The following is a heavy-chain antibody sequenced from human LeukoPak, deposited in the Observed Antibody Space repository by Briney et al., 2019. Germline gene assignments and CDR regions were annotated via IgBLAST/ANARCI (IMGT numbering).Heavy chain of an antibody. CDR3: ARHVIAAAALEYFQH. V-gene: IGHV4-39*01. J-gene: IGHJ1*01. D-gene: IGHD6-13*01. CDR1: GGSISISSYY. CDR2: IYYSGST. Sequence: SETLCVSCTVPGGSISISSYYCGWIRQPPGKGLEWIGSIYYSGSTYYNPSLKSRVTISVDTSKNQFSLKLSSVTAADTAVYHCARHVIAAAALEYFQHWGQGTLVTVSS.